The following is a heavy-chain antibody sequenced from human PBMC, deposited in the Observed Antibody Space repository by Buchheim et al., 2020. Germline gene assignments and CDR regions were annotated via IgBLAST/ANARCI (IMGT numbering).Heavy chain of an antibody. CDR2: INHSGST. V-gene: IGHV4-34*01. D-gene: IGHD3-10*01. J-gene: IGHJ6*02. CDR1: GGSFSGYY. Sequence: QVQLQQWGAGLLKPSETLSLTCAVYGGSFSGYYWSWIRQPPGKGLEWIGEINHSGSTNYNPSLKSRVTISVDTSKNQFSLKLSSVTAADTAVYYCARARAYYYGSGSYYSRKVYGMDVWGQGTT. CDR3: ARARAYYYGSGSYYSRKVYGMDV.